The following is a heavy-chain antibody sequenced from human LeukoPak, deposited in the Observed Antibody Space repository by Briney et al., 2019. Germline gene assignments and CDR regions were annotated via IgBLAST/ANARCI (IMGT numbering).Heavy chain of an antibody. CDR1: GFTFSSYS. CDR3: VRGIAAAGGFDF. Sequence: GGSLRVSCAASGFTFSSYSMNWVRQAPGKGLEWVSYISSTTSTIYYATSVKGRFTVSRDNARHSLYLQMNSLRAEDTAVYYRVRGIAAAGGFDFWGQGTLVTVSS. D-gene: IGHD6-13*01. CDR2: ISSTTSTI. V-gene: IGHV3-48*01. J-gene: IGHJ4*02.